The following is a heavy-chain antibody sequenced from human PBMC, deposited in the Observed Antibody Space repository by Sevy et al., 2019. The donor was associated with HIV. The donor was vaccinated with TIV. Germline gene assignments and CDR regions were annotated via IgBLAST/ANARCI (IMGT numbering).Heavy chain of an antibody. J-gene: IGHJ4*02. Sequence: GGSLRLSCAASGFTFSSYSMNWVRQAPGKGLEWVSSISSNSSYIYYADSVTGRFTIFRDNAKNSLYLQMNSLIAEDTDVYYCAIPDKRDYYDSGGYYPNDYWGQGTLVTVSS. V-gene: IGHV3-21*01. CDR3: AIPDKRDYYDSGGYYPNDY. CDR1: GFTFSSYS. D-gene: IGHD3-22*01. CDR2: ISSNSSYI.